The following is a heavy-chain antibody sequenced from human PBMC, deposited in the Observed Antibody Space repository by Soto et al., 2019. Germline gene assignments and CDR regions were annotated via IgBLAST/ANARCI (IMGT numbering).Heavy chain of an antibody. V-gene: IGHV3-53*01. J-gene: IGHJ3*02. D-gene: IGHD3-22*01. Sequence: EVQLVESGGGLIQPGGSLRLSCAASGFTVSSNYMSWVRQAPGKGLEWVSVIYSGGSTYYADSVKGRFTISRDNSKNTLYLQMNSLRAEDTAVYYCARDITYYYDSSGYDAFDIWGQGTMVTVSS. CDR1: GFTVSSNY. CDR2: IYSGGST. CDR3: ARDITYYYDSSGYDAFDI.